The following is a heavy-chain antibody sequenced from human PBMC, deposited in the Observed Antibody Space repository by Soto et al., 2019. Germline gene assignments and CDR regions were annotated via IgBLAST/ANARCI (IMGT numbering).Heavy chain of an antibody. Sequence: KPXETLSLTCTFSVGSISSYYWSCIRQPPGKGLEWIGYIYYSGSTNYNPSLKSRVTISVDTSKNQFSLKLSSVTAADTAVYYCAGRRDGYKNEYWGQATLVIASS. CDR2: IYYSGST. J-gene: IGHJ4*02. V-gene: IGHV4-59*01. CDR1: VGSISSYY. D-gene: IGHD5-12*01. CDR3: AGRRDGYKNEY.